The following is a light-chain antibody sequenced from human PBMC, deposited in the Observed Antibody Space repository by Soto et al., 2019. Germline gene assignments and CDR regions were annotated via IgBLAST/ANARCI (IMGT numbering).Light chain of an antibody. J-gene: IGKJ1*01. V-gene: IGKV3-15*01. Sequence: EIVMTQSPAILSVSPGERATLSYRASQSVFSNLAWYQQKPGQAPGLLIYGASTRATGIPARFSGSGSGTEFTLTISSLQSEDFAVYYCQQYNDWPRTFGQGTKVEIK. CDR2: GAS. CDR3: QQYNDWPRT. CDR1: QSVFSN.